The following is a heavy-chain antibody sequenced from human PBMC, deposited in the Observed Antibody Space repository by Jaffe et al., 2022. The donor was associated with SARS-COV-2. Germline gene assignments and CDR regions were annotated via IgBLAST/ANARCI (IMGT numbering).Heavy chain of an antibody. CDR2: LYNSGSS. Sequence: QVQLQESGPGLVEPSETLSLTCTVSGASIKPYYWSWIRQPPGKGLEWIGNLYNSGSSNYNPSLKSRLTISVDLSKNQFSLKLTSVTAADTALYYCAKVAAYGSETYAMDVWGQGTTVTVSS. V-gene: IGHV4-59*01. D-gene: IGHD3-10*01. CDR3: AKVAAYGSETYAMDV. CDR1: GASIKPYY. J-gene: IGHJ6*02.